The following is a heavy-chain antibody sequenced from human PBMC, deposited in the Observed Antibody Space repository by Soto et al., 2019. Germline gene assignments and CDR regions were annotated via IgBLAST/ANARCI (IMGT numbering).Heavy chain of an antibody. J-gene: IGHJ4*02. CDR2: INSDGSST. Sequence: EVQLVESGGGLVQPGGSLRLSCAASGLTFSSYWMHWVRQAPGKGLVWVSRINSDGSSTFYADSVKGRFTISRDNAKNTLYLQMNSLRADDTAVYYCASSLLTPFDYWGQGTLVTVSS. CDR1: GLTFSSYW. V-gene: IGHV3-74*01. D-gene: IGHD7-27*01. CDR3: ASSLLTPFDY.